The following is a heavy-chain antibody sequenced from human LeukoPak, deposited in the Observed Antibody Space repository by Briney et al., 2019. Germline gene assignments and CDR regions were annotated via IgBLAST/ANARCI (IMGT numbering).Heavy chain of an antibody. CDR2: ISAYNGNT. D-gene: IGHD3-10*01. V-gene: IGHV1-18*01. CDR1: GYTFTSYG. CDR3: ARAPRLILWFGESDY. Sequence: ASVKVSCKASGYTFTSYGISWVRQAPGQGLEWMGWISAYNGNTNYAQKLQGRVTMTTDTSTSTAYMELRSLRSGDTAVYYCARAPRLILWFGESDYWGQGTLVTVSS. J-gene: IGHJ4*02.